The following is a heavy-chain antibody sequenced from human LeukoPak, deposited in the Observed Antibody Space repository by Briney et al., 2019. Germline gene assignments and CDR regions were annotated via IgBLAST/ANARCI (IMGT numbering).Heavy chain of an antibody. D-gene: IGHD6-19*01. J-gene: IGHJ5*02. CDR3: ASSGWYSTPNWFDP. CDR2: IKEDGSEK. CDR1: GFTFSSYS. Sequence: GVALRLSCAASGFTFSSYSMNWLRQAPGKGLEWVASIKEDGSEKYYVDSVKGRFTISRDNAKNSVYLQMNSLRAEDTAMYYCASSGWYSTPNWFDPWGKGTVVIVST. V-gene: IGHV3-7*01.